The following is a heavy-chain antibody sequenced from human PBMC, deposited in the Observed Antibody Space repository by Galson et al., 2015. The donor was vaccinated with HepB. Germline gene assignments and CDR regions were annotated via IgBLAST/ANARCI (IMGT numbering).Heavy chain of an antibody. J-gene: IGHJ6*02. CDR1: GFTFSSYA. D-gene: IGHD1-14*01. CDR2: ISGSGGST. CDR3: AKRNQDAWGYYYYGMDV. Sequence: SLRLSCAASGFTFSSYAMSWVRQAPGKGLEWVSAISGSGGSTYYADSVKGRFTISRGNSKNTLYLQMNSLRAEDTAVYYCAKRNQDAWGYYYYGMDVWGQGTTVTVSS. V-gene: IGHV3-23*01.